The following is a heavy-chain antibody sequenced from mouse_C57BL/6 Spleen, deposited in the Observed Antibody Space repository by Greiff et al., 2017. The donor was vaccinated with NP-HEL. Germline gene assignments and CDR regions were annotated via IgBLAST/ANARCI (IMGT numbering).Heavy chain of an antibody. CDR3: ARHEGLRRRYFDV. CDR1: GFTFSDYY. J-gene: IGHJ1*03. CDR2: ISNGGGST. D-gene: IGHD2-4*01. V-gene: IGHV5-12*01. Sequence: EVQLVESGGGLVQPGGSLKLSCAASGFTFSDYYMYWVRQTPEKRLEWVAYISNGGGSTYYPDTVKGRFTISRDNAKNTLYLQMSRLKSEDTAMYYCARHEGLRRRYFDVWGTGTTVTVSS.